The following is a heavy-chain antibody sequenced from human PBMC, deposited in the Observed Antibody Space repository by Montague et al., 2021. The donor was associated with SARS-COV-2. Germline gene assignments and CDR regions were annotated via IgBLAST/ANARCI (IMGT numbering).Heavy chain of an antibody. CDR2: IYYTGST. V-gene: IGHV4-59*01. Sequence: SETLSLTCTVSGVSISSYYWIWIRQPPGKGLEWIGYIYYTGSTSYNPSLKSRVTISVDTSKNQFSLKLSSVTAADTAVYYCARGVASSEGNWFDPWGQGTLVTVSS. CDR3: ARGVASSEGNWFDP. J-gene: IGHJ5*02. D-gene: IGHD6-13*01. CDR1: GVSISSYY.